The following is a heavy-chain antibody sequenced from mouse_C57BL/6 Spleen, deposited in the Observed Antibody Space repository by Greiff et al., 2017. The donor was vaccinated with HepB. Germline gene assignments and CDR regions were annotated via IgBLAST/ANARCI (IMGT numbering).Heavy chain of an antibody. CDR1: GYTFTSYW. CDR2: IDPSDSET. D-gene: IGHD1-1*01. Sequence: QVQLKQPGAELVRPGSSVKLSCKASGYTFTSYWMHWVKQRPIQGLEWIGNIDPSDSETHYNQKFKDKATLTVDKSSSTAYMQLSSLTSEDSAVYYCARRREFYYYGSSVWYFDVWGTGTTVTVSS. V-gene: IGHV1-52*01. CDR3: ARRREFYYYGSSVWYFDV. J-gene: IGHJ1*03.